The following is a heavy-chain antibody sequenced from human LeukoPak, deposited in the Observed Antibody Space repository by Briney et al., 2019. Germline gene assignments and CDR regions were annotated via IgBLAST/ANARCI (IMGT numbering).Heavy chain of an antibody. CDR2: INPNSGGT. D-gene: IGHD3-10*01. CDR1: GYTFTDYY. Sequence: ASVKVSCKASGYTFTDYYIHWVRQAPGQGLEWMGWINPNSGGTNYAQKFQGRVTVTRDTSISTAYMELSRLTSDDTAVCYCARGSLSDVYGSGSYANYWGQGTLVTVSS. CDR3: ARGSLSDVYGSGSYANY. J-gene: IGHJ4*02. V-gene: IGHV1-2*02.